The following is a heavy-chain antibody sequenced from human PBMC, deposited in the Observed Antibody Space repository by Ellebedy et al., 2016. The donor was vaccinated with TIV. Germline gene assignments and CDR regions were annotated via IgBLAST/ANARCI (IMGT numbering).Heavy chain of an antibody. V-gene: IGHV1-8*02. CDR2: MNANSGNT. CDR1: GYTFTSND. Sequence: AASVKVSCKASGYTFTSNDINWVRQATGQGLEWMGWMNANSGNTGYAQKFQGRVTMTRDTAISTAYMELSRLTSEDTAVYYCARGAGEGGADWFDPWGQGTLVTVSS. CDR3: ARGAGEGGADWFDP. J-gene: IGHJ5*02. D-gene: IGHD1-14*01.